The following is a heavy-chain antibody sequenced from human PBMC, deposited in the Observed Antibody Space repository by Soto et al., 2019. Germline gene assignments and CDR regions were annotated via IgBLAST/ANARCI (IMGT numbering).Heavy chain of an antibody. V-gene: IGHV3-23*01. Sequence: EVQLLESGGGLVQPGGSLRLSCAASGFTVSSYAMSWVRQAPGKGLEWVSVISGSGSTYSADSVKGRFTISRDSSKNTVYLQMNSLRAEDTAVYYCAEALRFTFTTGYYMDVWGRGTTGTVSS. CDR2: ISGSGST. J-gene: IGHJ6*03. CDR3: AEALRFTFTTGYYMDV. D-gene: IGHD3-16*01. CDR1: GFTVSSYA.